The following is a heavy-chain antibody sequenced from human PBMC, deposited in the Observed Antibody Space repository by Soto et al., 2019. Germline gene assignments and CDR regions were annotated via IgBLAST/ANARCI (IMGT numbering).Heavy chain of an antibody. CDR1: GGSMSNYY. D-gene: IGHD4-17*01. V-gene: IGHV4-59*01. CDR2: VYYSGST. Sequence: XGTLSLTCTVSGGSMSNYYWSWIRQPPGKGLEWIGCVYYSGSTNYNPSLESRVTISVDTSKNQFSLKLSSVTAADTAVYYCTREQTSTVVTQWGQGTLVTVSS. CDR3: TREQTSTVVTQ. J-gene: IGHJ4*02.